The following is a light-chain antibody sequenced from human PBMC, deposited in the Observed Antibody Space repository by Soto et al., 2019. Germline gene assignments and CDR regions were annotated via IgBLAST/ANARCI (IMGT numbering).Light chain of an antibody. J-gene: IGLJ1*01. Sequence: QSVLTQPASVSGSPGQSITISCTGTSSDVGGYNYVSWYQQHPGKAPKLMIYEVSNRPSGVSNRFSGSKSGNTASLTISGLQAEDEADYYCSSYTSGSTLVVFGTGTKLTVL. CDR3: SSYTSGSTLVV. V-gene: IGLV2-14*01. CDR1: SSDVGGYNY. CDR2: EVS.